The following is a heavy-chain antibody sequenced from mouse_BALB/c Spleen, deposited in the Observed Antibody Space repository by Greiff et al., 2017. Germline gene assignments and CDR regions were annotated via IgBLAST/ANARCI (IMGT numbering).Heavy chain of an antibody. Sequence: VQLQQSGAELVKPGASVKLSCKASGYTFTSYYMYWVKQRPGQGLEWIGEINPSNGGTNFNEKFKSKAILTVDKSSSTAYMQLSSLTSEDSAVYYCTRGYYAAWFAYWGQGTLVTVSA. CDR3: TRGYYAAWFAY. D-gene: IGHD2-3*01. J-gene: IGHJ3*01. CDR1: GYTFTSYY. CDR2: INPSNGGT. V-gene: IGHV1S81*02.